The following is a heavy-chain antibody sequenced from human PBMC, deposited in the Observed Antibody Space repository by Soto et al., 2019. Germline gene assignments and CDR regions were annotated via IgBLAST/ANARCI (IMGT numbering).Heavy chain of an antibody. D-gene: IGHD3-10*01. Sequence: SETLSLTCTVSGGSVSSGSYYWSWIRQPPGKGLEWIGYIYYSGSTNYNTSLKSRVTISVDTSKNQFPLKLSSVTAADTAVYYCARDSRNYYGSGSYYIPLDYWGQGTLVTVSS. V-gene: IGHV4-61*01. CDR2: IYYSGST. CDR3: ARDSRNYYGSGSYYIPLDY. CDR1: GGSVSSGSYY. J-gene: IGHJ4*02.